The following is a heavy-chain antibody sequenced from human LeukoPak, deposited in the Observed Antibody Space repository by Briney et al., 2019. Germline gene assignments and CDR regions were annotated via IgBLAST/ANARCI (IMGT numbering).Heavy chain of an antibody. CDR3: AMGHDYGVYFDY. V-gene: IGHV3-23*01. J-gene: IGHJ4*02. Sequence: GGSLRLSCAASGFTFSSYAMSWVRQAPGKGLEWVSAISGSGGSTYYADSVKGRFTISRDNSKNTLYLQMNSLRAEDTSVYYCAMGHDYGVYFDYWGQGTLVTVSS. D-gene: IGHD4-17*01. CDR1: GFTFSSYA. CDR2: ISGSGGST.